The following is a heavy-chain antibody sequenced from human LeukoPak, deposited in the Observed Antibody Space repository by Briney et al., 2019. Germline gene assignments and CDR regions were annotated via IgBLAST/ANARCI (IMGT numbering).Heavy chain of an antibody. J-gene: IGHJ6*02. D-gene: IGHD5-12*01. CDR1: GFTFSSYG. CDR2: ISYDGSNK. V-gene: IGHV3-30*19. Sequence: PGGSLRLSCAASGFTFSSYGMHWVRQAPGKGLEWVAVISYDGSNKYYADSVKGRFTISRDNSKNTLYLQMNSLRAEDTAVYYCARNHGYSGYGSPSYWESYYYGMDVWGQGTTVTVSS. CDR3: ARNHGYSGYGSPSYWESYYYGMDV.